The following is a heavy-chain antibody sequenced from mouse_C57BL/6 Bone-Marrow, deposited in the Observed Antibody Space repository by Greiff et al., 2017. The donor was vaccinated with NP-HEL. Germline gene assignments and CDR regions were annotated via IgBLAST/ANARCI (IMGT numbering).Heavy chain of an antibody. CDR3: AIIYYYATH. CDR1: GYTFTNYW. D-gene: IGHD1-1*01. Sequence: QVQLKESGAELVRPGTSVKMSCKASGYTFTNYWIGWAKQRPGHGLEWIGDIYPGGGYTNYNEKFKGKATLTADKSSSTAYMQFSSLTSEDSAIYYCAIIYYYATHWGQGTTLTVSS. J-gene: IGHJ2*01. V-gene: IGHV1-63*01. CDR2: IYPGGGYT.